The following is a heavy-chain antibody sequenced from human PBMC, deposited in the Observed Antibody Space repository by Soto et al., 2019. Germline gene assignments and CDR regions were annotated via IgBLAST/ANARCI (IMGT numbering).Heavy chain of an antibody. Sequence: EVHMVESGGGLVKPGGSLRLSCAASGFTLSSYTMNWVRQAPGRGLEWVSSISRSGINVYYADSVKGRFTISRDNAKNSLYLQMNSLRAEDTALYYCTRDLKVTETGADNYYSGMEIWGQGTTVTVSS. CDR3: TRDLKVTETGADNYYSGMEI. D-gene: IGHD2-21*02. J-gene: IGHJ6*02. CDR2: ISRSGINV. V-gene: IGHV3-21*01. CDR1: GFTLSSYT.